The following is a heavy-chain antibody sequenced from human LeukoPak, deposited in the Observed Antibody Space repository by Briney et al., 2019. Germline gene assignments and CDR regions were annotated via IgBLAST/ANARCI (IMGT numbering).Heavy chain of an antibody. Sequence: SETLSLTCTVSGDSISSSSYYWGWIRQPPGKGLEWIGSIYYSGTTYYNPSLKSRVTLSVVTSKNQFSLNLSSVTAADTAVYYCARHSSSWYHFDYWGQGTLVTVSS. D-gene: IGHD6-13*01. CDR3: ARHSSSWYHFDY. CDR2: IYYSGTT. CDR1: GDSISSSSYY. J-gene: IGHJ4*02. V-gene: IGHV4-39*01.